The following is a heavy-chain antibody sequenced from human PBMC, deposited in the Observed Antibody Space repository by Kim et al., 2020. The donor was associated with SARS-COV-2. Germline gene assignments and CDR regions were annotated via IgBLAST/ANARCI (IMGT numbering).Heavy chain of an antibody. CDR2: IYYSGST. CDR3: ARSQYDYGDNFDY. Sequence: SETLSLTCTVSGGSISSGGYYWSWIRQHPGKGLEWIGYIYYSGSTYYNPSLKSRVTISVDTSKNQFSLKLSSVTAADTAVYYCARSQYDYGDNFDYWGQGTLVTVSS. V-gene: IGHV4-31*03. J-gene: IGHJ4*02. CDR1: GGSISSGGYY. D-gene: IGHD4-17*01.